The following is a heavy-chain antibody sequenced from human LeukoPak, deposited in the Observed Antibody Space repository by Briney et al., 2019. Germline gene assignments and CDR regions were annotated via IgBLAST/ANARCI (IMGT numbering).Heavy chain of an antibody. CDR1: GLTFSRYG. D-gene: IGHD3-22*01. Sequence: PGGSLRLSCSASGLTFSRYGTHWVRQAPGKGLEYVSAIVSNGDSTYYADSVKGRFTISRDNAKNTLYLQMSSLRPDDTAVYYCVNPGWYYDSSGYSYYYGMDVWGQGTTVTVSS. CDR2: IVSNGDST. CDR3: VNPGWYYDSSGYSYYYGMDV. V-gene: IGHV3-64D*09. J-gene: IGHJ6*02.